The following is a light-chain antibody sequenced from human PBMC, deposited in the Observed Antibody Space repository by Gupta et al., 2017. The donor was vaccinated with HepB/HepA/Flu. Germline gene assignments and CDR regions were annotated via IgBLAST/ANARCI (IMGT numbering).Light chain of an antibody. CDR1: QDISNY. J-gene: IGKJ2*01. V-gene: IGKV1-33*01. CDR2: DAS. CDR3: QQYDNLPHLMYT. Sequence: DIQMTQSPSSLSASVGDRVTITCQASQDISNYLNWYQQKPGKAPKLLIYDASNLETGVPSRFSGSGSGTDFTFTISSLQPEDIATYYCQQYDNLPHLMYTFSQGTKLEIK.